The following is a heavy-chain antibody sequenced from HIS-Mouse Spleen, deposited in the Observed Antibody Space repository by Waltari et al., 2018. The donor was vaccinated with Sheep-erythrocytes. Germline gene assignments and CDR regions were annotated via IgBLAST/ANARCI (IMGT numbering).Heavy chain of an antibody. CDR2: ISSSSSYK. D-gene: IGHD6-6*01. CDR1: GFTFGSYS. J-gene: IGHJ3*02. V-gene: IGHV3-21*01. CDR3: ARDSTSDAFDI. Sequence: EVQLVESGGGLVKPGGSLRLSCAASGFTFGSYSMNWVRQAPGKGLEWVSSISSSSSYKYYADSVKGRFTISRDNAKNSLYLQMNSLRAEDTAVYYCARDSTSDAFDIWGQGTMVTVSS.